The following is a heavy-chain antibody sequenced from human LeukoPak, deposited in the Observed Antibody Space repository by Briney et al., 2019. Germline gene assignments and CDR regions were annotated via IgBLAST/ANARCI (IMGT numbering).Heavy chain of an antibody. Sequence: PGASLRLSCAASGFTFSSYAMSWVRQAPGKGLEWVSAISGSGGSTYYADSVKGRFTISRDNSKNTLYLQMNSLRAEDTAVYYRAKETSGGDCFDYWGQGTLVTVSS. J-gene: IGHJ4*02. V-gene: IGHV3-23*01. CDR2: ISGSGGST. CDR1: GFTFSSYA. CDR3: AKETSGGDCFDY.